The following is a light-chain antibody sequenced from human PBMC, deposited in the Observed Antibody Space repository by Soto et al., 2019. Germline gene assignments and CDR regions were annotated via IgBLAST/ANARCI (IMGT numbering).Light chain of an antibody. V-gene: IGKV3-11*01. CDR2: DAS. CDR1: QGISTL. Sequence: TQSPGTRSVSPGEKATLFFRGSQGISTLLAWYQQKPGQAPRLLIYDASNRATGIPARFSGSGSGTDFTLTISSLEPEDFAVYYCQQRNNWPPVTFGGGTKVDIK. J-gene: IGKJ4*01. CDR3: QQRNNWPPVT.